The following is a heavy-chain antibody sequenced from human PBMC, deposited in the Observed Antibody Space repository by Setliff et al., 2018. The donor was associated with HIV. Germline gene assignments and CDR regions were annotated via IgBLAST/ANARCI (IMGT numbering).Heavy chain of an antibody. CDR1: GEFPIGYY. CDR2: IIDSGAT. D-gene: IGHD2-15*01. V-gene: IGHV4-34*12. CDR3: AREVDLSRGVDY. Sequence: SETLSLTCAVHGEFPIGYYWSWIRQPPGKGLEWIGEIIDSGATNYNPSLESRVILSIDTSKKLISLNLTSVTAADTAVYYCAREVDLSRGVDYWGQGTVVTVPQ. J-gene: IGHJ4*02.